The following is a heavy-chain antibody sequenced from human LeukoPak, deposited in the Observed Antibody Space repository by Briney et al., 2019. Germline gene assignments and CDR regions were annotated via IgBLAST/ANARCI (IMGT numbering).Heavy chain of an antibody. CDR3: CRGIVVVRL. V-gene: IGHV4-39*07. J-gene: IGHJ4*02. D-gene: IGHD3-22*01. Sequence: PSETLSLTCTVSGGSISSSSYYWGWIRQPPGKGLEWIGEINHSGSTNYNPSLKSRVTISVDTSKNQFSLKLSSVTAADTAVYYCCRGIVVVRLWGQGTLVTVSS. CDR1: GGSISSSSYY. CDR2: INHSGST.